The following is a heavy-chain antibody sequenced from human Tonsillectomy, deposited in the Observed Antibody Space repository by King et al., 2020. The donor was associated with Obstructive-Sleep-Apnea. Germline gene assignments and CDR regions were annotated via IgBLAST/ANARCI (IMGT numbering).Heavy chain of an antibody. J-gene: IGHJ1*01. V-gene: IGHV3-9*01. CDR1: GFTFDDYA. D-gene: IGHD6-19*01. CDR3: AKDIAVSGMVKDYF. CDR2: INWISGNI. Sequence: QLVQSGGGLVQPARSLRLSCAASGFTFDDYAMHWVRQAPGKGLEWVSGINWISGNIGYADSVQGRFTISRDNAKNSLYLQMNSLRAEDTAFYYCAKDIAVSGMVKDYF.